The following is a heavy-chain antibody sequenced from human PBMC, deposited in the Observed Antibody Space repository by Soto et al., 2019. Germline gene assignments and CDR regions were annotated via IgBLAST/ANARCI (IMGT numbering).Heavy chain of an antibody. Sequence: SVKVSCKASGGTFSSYAISWVRQAPGQGLEWMGGIIPIFGTANYAQKFQGRVTITADESTSTAYMELSSLRSEDTAVNYCARVRYYYDSSGYRRAGYYGMDVWGQGTRVTFSS. D-gene: IGHD3-22*01. CDR2: IIPIFGTA. V-gene: IGHV1-69*13. J-gene: IGHJ6*02. CDR1: GGTFSSYA. CDR3: ARVRYYYDSSGYRRAGYYGMDV.